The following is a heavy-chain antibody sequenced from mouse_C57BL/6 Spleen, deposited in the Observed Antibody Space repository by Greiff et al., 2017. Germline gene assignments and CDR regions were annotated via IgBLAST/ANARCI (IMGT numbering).Heavy chain of an antibody. Sequence: EVKLVESGGGLVKPGGSLKLSCAASGFTFSDYGMHWVRQAPEKGLEWVAYISSGSSTIYYADTVKGRCTISRDNAKNTLFMQMTSLRSEDTAMYYCARGDYDDWYFDVWGTGTTVTVSS. D-gene: IGHD2-4*01. CDR1: GFTFSDYG. J-gene: IGHJ1*03. CDR2: ISSGSSTI. V-gene: IGHV5-17*01. CDR3: ARGDYDDWYFDV.